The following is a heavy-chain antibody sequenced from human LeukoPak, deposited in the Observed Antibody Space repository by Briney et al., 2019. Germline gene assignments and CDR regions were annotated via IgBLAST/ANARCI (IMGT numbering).Heavy chain of an antibody. CDR1: GFIVSSNY. CDR3: ARVLSSGYDVGYYFDC. Sequence: PGGSLRLSCAASGFIVSSNYMSWVRQAPGKGLEWVSVIYSGGSTYYADSVKGRFIISRDNSKNTLYLQMNSLRAEDTAVYYCARVLSSGYDVGYYFDCWGQGTLVTVSS. CDR2: IYSGGST. V-gene: IGHV3-53*01. D-gene: IGHD5-12*01. J-gene: IGHJ4*02.